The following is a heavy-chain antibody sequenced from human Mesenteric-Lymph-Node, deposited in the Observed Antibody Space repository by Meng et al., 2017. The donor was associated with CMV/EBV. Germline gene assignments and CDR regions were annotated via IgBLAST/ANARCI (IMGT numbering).Heavy chain of an antibody. CDR3: ARPKTWSAFDI. CDR2: ISSSSSYI. D-gene: IGHD1-1*01. Sequence: GGSLRLSCAASGFTFSSYSMNWVRQAPGKGLEWVSSISSSSSYIYYADSVKGRFAISRDNAKNSLFLQMNSLRAEDTAVYYCARPKTWSAFDIWGQGTMVTVSS. J-gene: IGHJ3*02. CDR1: GFTFSSYS. V-gene: IGHV3-21*01.